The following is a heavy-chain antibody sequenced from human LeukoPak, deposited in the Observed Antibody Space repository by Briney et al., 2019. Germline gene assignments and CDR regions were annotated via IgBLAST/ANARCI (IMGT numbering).Heavy chain of an antibody. Sequence: SETLSLTCTVSGGSISSSSHYWGWIRQPPGKGLEWIGSIYYSGTTAYNPSLKSRVTISVETSQNQFSLKLSSVTAADTAVYYCVRWQSGSMFHPPWGQGTLVTVSS. V-gene: IGHV4-39*01. D-gene: IGHD3-10*02. CDR3: VRWQSGSMFHPP. CDR2: IYYSGTT. CDR1: GGSISSSSHY. J-gene: IGHJ5*02.